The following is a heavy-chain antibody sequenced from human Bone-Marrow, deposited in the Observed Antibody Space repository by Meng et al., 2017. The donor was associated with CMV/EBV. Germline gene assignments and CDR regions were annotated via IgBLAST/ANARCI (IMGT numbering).Heavy chain of an antibody. CDR2: ISSSSSTI. J-gene: IGHJ4*02. CDR3: ARDQNGYDLFDY. CDR1: GGSFSGYY. V-gene: IGHV3-11*04. D-gene: IGHD5-12*01. Sequence: GGSLRLSCAVYGGSFSGYYWSWIRQPPGKGLEWVSYISSSSSTIYYADSVKGRFTISRDNAKNSLYLQMNSLRAEDTAVYYCARDQNGYDLFDYWGQGTLVTVSS.